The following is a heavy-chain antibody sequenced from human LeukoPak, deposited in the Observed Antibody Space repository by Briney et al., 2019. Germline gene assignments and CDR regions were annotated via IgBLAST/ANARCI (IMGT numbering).Heavy chain of an antibody. J-gene: IGHJ4*02. V-gene: IGHV1-69*01. Sequence: SVKVSCKASGGTFSSYAISWVRQAPGQGLEWMGGIIPIFGTANYAQKFQGRVTITADESTSTAYMELSSLRSEDTAVYHCATQRWWARYCSSTSCPTYYFDYWGQGTLVTVSS. CDR1: GGTFSSYA. CDR3: ATQRWWARYCSSTSCPTYYFDY. D-gene: IGHD2-2*01. CDR2: IIPIFGTA.